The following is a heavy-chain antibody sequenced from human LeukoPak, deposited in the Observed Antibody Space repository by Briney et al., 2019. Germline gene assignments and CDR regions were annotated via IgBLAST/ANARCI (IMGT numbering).Heavy chain of an antibody. CDR3: ARDKGGFWSGYYAPSFDY. J-gene: IGHJ4*02. D-gene: IGHD3-3*01. CDR2: IKQDGSEK. CDR1: GFTFSSYW. Sequence: GGPLRLSCAASGFTFSSYWMSWVRQAPGKGLEWVANIKQDGSEKYYVDSVKGRFTISRDNAKNSLYLQMNSLRAEDTAVYYCARDKGGFWSGYYAPSFDYWGQGTLDTVSS. V-gene: IGHV3-7*01.